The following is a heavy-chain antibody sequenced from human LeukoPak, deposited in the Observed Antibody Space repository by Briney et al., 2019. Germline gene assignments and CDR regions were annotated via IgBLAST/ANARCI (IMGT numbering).Heavy chain of an antibody. CDR2: ISGSGGST. Sequence: PGGSLRLSCAASGFTFSSYAMSWVRQDPGKGLEWVSAISGSGGSTYYADSVKGRFTISRDNSKNTLYLQMNSLRAEDTAVYYCAKDRDSSGWFDYWGQGTLVTVSS. J-gene: IGHJ4*02. CDR3: AKDRDSSGWFDY. CDR1: GFTFSSYA. V-gene: IGHV3-23*01. D-gene: IGHD6-19*01.